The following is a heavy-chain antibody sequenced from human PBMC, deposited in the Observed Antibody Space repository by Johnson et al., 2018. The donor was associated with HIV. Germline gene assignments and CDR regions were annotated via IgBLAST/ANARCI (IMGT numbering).Heavy chain of an antibody. CDR3: ARAINDAFDI. J-gene: IGHJ3*02. V-gene: IGHV3-30*07. CDR1: GFTFSMYA. CDR2: ISYDGSNK. Sequence: QEKLVESGGGVVQPGRSLRLSCAASGFTFSMYAMHWVRQAPGKGLEWVAVISYDGSNKYYADSVRGRFTISRDNAKNSLYLQMNSLRAEDTAVYFCARAINDAFDIWGQGTMVTVSP.